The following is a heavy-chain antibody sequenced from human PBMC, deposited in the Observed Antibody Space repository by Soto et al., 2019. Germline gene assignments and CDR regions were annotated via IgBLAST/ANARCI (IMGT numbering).Heavy chain of an antibody. V-gene: IGHV3-23*01. CDR1: GFTFGNYA. D-gene: IGHD3-22*01. Sequence: GGSLRLSCAASGFTFGNYAMSWVRQAPGKGLEWVSGISGSGGSTYLADSVKGRFTISRDNSKNTLYLQMNSLRAEDTAVYYCARDRYYYDSSGYLALDYWGQGTLVTV. CDR2: ISGSGGST. CDR3: ARDRYYYDSSGYLALDY. J-gene: IGHJ4*02.